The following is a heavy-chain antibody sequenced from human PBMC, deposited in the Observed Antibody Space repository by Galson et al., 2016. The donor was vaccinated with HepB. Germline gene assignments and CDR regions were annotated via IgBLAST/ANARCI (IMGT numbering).Heavy chain of an antibody. CDR3: ARVTCGGGACQDVFAI. J-gene: IGHJ3*02. D-gene: IGHD2-21*02. CDR2: IYHDGGT. Sequence: QPPGQGLEWIGEIYHDGGTNYNPSLKSRLSMPVDKSENQFSLNLSSVTAADAAVYYCARVTCGGGACQDVFAIWGQGIMVTVSS. V-gene: IGHV4-4*02.